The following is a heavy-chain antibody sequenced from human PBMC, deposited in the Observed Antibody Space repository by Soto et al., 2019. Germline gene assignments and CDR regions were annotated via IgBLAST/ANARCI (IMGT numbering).Heavy chain of an antibody. Sequence: EVQLLESGGGLVQPGGSLRLSCAASGFTFSSYAMSWVRQAPGKALAWVSVISGSGGSTYYADSVKGRFTISRDNSKNTLYLQMNGLRAEDTAVYYCAKDHRMTTVVTGLFGFWGQGTLVTVSS. D-gene: IGHD4-17*01. CDR3: AKDHRMTTVVTGLFGF. CDR1: GFTFSSYA. J-gene: IGHJ4*02. CDR2: ISGSGGST. V-gene: IGHV3-23*01.